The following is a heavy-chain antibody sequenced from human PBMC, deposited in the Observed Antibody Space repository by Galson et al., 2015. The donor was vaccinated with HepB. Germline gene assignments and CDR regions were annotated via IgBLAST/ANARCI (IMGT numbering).Heavy chain of an antibody. CDR3: ARGGGDIVVVPAATRPVGLGD. Sequence: SVKVSCKASGGTFSSYAISWVRQAPGQGLEWMGGIIPIFGTANYAQKFQGRVTITADESTSTAYMELSSLRSEDTAVYYCARGGGDIVVVPAATRPVGLGDWGQGTLVTVSS. V-gene: IGHV1-69*13. D-gene: IGHD2-2*01. CDR2: IIPIFGTA. CDR1: GGTFSSYA. J-gene: IGHJ4*02.